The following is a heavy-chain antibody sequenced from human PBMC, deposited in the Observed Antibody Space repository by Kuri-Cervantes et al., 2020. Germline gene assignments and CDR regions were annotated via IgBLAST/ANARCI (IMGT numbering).Heavy chain of an antibody. CDR1: GGSISSPSHY. J-gene: IGHJ6*02. D-gene: IGHD2-2*01. CDR2: IYYSGST. CDR3: ARHSKMGYYYYNVDV. Sequence: GSLRLSCTVSGGSISSPSHYWGWIRQPPEKGLEWIGSIYYSGSTYYNPSLKSRVTISVDMSKNQFSLRLSSVTAADTAVFYCARHSKMGYYYYNVDVWGQGTTVTVSS. V-gene: IGHV4-39*01.